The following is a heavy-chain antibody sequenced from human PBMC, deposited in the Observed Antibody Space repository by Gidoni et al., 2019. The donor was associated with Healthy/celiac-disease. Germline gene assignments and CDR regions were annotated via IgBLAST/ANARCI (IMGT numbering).Heavy chain of an antibody. V-gene: IGHV3-74*01. CDR2: INSDGSTT. J-gene: IGHJ4*02. CDR1: GFTHSSYW. Sequence: EVQVVESGGDLVQPGGALRLSCAASGFTHSSYWMHWVRQAPGKGLVWVSRINSDGSTTNYADSVKGRFSISRDNAKNTLYLQMNSLSAEDTAVYYCAREDGVGYGSLDFWGQGTLVTVSS. CDR3: AREDGVGYGSLDF. D-gene: IGHD2-8*01.